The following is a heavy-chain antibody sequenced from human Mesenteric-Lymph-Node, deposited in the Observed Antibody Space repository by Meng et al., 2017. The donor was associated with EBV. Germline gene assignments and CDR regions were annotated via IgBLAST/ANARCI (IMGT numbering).Heavy chain of an antibody. CDR3: ARVSGWYV. Sequence: VQVVEAGGGLVKPGGSLRLSCAASGFTFSSYSMNWVRQAPGKGLEWVSSISTSGSYIYYADSVKGRFTISRGNAKNSVYLQMNSLRVEDTAVYYCARVSGWYVWGQGTLVTVSS. V-gene: IGHV3-21*01. J-gene: IGHJ4*02. CDR2: ISTSGSYI. CDR1: GFTFSSYS. D-gene: IGHD6-19*01.